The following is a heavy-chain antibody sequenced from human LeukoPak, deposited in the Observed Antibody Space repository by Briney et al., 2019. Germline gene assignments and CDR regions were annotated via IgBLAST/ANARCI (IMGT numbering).Heavy chain of an antibody. J-gene: IGHJ3*02. CDR2: MNPNSSNT. CDR3: ARQLELMDAFDI. Sequence: ASVKVSCKASGYTFTSYDINWVRQATGQGLEWMGWMNPNSSNTGYAQKFQGRATITRNTSISTAYMELSSLRSEDTAVYYCARQLELMDAFDIWGQGTMVTVSS. D-gene: IGHD1-7*01. CDR1: GYTFTSYD. V-gene: IGHV1-8*03.